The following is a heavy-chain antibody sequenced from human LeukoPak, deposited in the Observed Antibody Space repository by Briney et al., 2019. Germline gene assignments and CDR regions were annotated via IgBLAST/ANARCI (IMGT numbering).Heavy chain of an antibody. J-gene: IGHJ4*02. CDR3: AKVYMTTVTTDY. D-gene: IGHD4-17*01. Sequence: TGGSLRLSCAASGFTFSSYAMSWVRQAPGKGLEWVSAISGSGGSTYYADSVKSRFTISRDNSKNTLYLQMNSLRAEDTAVYYCAKVYMTTVTTDYWGQGTLVTVSS. CDR2: ISGSGGST. V-gene: IGHV3-23*01. CDR1: GFTFSSYA.